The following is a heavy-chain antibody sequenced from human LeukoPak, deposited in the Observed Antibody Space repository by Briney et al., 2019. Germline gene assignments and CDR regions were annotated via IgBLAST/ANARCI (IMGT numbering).Heavy chain of an antibody. J-gene: IGHJ6*03. CDR1: GGTFSSYA. V-gene: IGHV1-69*13. CDR3: ARDRPGDEDDSWNMDV. Sequence: SVKASCKASGGTFSSYAISWVRQAPGQGLEWMGGIIPIFGTANYAQKFQGRVTITADESTSTAYMELSSLRSEDTAVYYCARDRPGDEDDSWNMDVWGKGTTVTVSS. CDR2: IIPIFGTA. D-gene: IGHD3-3*01.